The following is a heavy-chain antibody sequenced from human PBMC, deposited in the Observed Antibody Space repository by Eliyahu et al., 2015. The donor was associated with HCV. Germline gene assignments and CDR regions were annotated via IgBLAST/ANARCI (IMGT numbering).Heavy chain of an antibody. J-gene: IGHJ6*03. V-gene: IGHV3-30*03. Sequence: QVQLVESGGGVVQSGRSXRLSCAASGFTFXXYGXXWVRQAPGKGLGWVAVISYDGSKKYYADSVKGRFTISRDNSKNTLYLQMNSLRAEDTAVYYCATAPGFNRFDYYMDVWGKGTTVTVSS. CDR2: ISYDGSKK. CDR3: ATAPGFNRFDYYMDV. CDR1: GFTFXXYG. D-gene: IGHD1-14*01.